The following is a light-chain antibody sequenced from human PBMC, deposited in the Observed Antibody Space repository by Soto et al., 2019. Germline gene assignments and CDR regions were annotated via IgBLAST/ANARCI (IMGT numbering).Light chain of an antibody. CDR2: GAS. CDR3: QTVDKWPL. CDR1: QSVSSY. V-gene: IGKV3-15*01. Sequence: EIVLTQSPATLSLSPVEIATLSFRASQSVSSYLAWYQQKPGQAPRILIYGASTRATGVPARFSGSGSGTEFTLTISSLQSEDFAVYFCQTVDKWPLFGQGTRLEIK. J-gene: IGKJ5*01.